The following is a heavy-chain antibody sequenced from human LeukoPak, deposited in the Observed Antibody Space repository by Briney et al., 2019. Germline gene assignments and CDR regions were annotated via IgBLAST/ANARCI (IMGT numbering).Heavy chain of an antibody. V-gene: IGHV3-53*01. CDR1: GFTVSSNY. CDR2: VYGGGGT. D-gene: IGHD2-15*01. CDR3: ATSARTYIGSSLDY. Sequence: GGSLRLSCAASGFTVSSNYMTWVRQAPGKGLEWVSVVYGGGGTSYANPVKGRFTISRDNAKNTLYLQMNSLRAEDTALYYCATSARTYIGSSLDYWGQGTLVTVSS. J-gene: IGHJ4*02.